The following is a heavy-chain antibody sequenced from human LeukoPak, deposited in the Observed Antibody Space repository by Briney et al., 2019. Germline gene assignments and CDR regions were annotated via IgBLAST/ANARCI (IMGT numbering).Heavy chain of an antibody. CDR1: GFTFSSYA. CDR3: AKSRSGYFDY. D-gene: IGHD2-15*01. J-gene: IGHJ4*02. CDR2: ISGSGGST. Sequence: GGSLRLSCAAPGFTFSSYAMSWVRQAPGKGLEWASAISGSGGSTYYADSVKGRFTISRDNSKNTLYLQMNSLRAEDTAVYYCAKSRSGYFDYWGQGTLVTVSS. V-gene: IGHV3-23*01.